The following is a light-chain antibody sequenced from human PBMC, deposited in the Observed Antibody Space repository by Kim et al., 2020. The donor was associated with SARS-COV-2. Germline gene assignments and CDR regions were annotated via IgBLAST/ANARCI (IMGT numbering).Light chain of an antibody. V-gene: IGLV3-1*01. CDR1: KLGDKY. CDR3: QAWDSSIVV. J-gene: IGLJ2*01. Sequence: SYELTQPPSVSVSPGQTASITCSGDKLGDKYACWYQQKPGQSPVLVIYQDSKRPSGIPERFSGSNSGNTATLTISGTHAMDEADYYCQAWDSSIVVFGGGTQLTVL. CDR2: QDS.